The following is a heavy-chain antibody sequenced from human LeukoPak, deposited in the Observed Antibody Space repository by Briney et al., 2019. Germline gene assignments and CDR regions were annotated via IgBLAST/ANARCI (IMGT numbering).Heavy chain of an antibody. J-gene: IGHJ4*02. CDR1: GFTFSSYA. Sequence: GGSLRLSCAASGFTFSSYAMHWVRQAPGKGLEWVSSISSSSSYIYYADSVKGRFTISRDNAKNSLYLQMNSLRAEDTAVYYCARDPHYYDSSGYYGDYWGQGTLVTVSS. D-gene: IGHD3-22*01. CDR2: ISSSSSYI. V-gene: IGHV3-21*01. CDR3: ARDPHYYDSSGYYGDY.